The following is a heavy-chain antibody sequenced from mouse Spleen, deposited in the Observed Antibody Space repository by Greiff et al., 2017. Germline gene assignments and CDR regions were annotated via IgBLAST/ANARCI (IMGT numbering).Heavy chain of an antibody. CDR3: ARRLTTVVEGFAY. J-gene: IGHJ3*01. CDR2: IDPFNGGT. V-gene: IGHV1S135*01. CDR1: GYSFTSYY. Sequence: LLESGPELMKPGASVKISCKASGYSFTSYYMHWVKQSHGKSLEWIGYIDPFNGGTSYNQKFKGKATLTVDKSSSTAYMHLSSLTSEDSAVYYCARRLTTVVEGFAYWGQGTLVTVSA. D-gene: IGHD1-1*01.